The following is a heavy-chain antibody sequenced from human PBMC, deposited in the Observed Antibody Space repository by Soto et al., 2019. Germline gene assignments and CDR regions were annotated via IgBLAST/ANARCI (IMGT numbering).Heavy chain of an antibody. CDR2: IYNVGSA. D-gene: IGHD2-15*01. CDR1: GFTFSSYS. J-gene: IGHJ2*01. Sequence: GGSLRLSCAASGFTFSSYSMSWVRQAPGRGLEWVSVIYNVGSAYYADSVKGRFTISRDNSKNTLYLQMNSLRAEDTAVYYCAIGLYSSYHRYLLSFPARRSSDL. V-gene: IGHV3-53*01. CDR3: AIGLYSSYHRYLLSFPARRSSDL.